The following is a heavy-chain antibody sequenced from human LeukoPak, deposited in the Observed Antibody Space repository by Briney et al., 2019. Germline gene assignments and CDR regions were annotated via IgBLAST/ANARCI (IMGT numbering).Heavy chain of an antibody. J-gene: IGHJ4*02. CDR3: AKIGGRDSSSWDIDY. CDR2: IRYDGSNK. D-gene: IGHD6-13*01. V-gene: IGHV3-30*02. Sequence: PGGSLRLSCAASGFTFSSYGMHWVRQAPDKGLEWVAFIRYDGSNKYYADSVKGRFTISRDNSKNTLYLQMNSLRAEDTAVYYCAKIGGRDSSSWDIDYWGQGTLVTVSS. CDR1: GFTFSSYG.